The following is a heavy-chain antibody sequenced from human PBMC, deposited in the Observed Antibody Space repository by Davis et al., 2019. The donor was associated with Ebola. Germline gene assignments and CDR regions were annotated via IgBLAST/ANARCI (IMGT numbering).Heavy chain of an antibody. CDR1: GFTFSSYG. J-gene: IGHJ4*02. Sequence: GGSLRLSCAASGFTFSSYGMHWVRQAPGKGLEWVAVIWYDGSNKYYADSVKGRFTISRDNSKNTMYLQMNSLRDEDTAVYYCARVTHGGDPDYWGQGTLVTVSS. D-gene: IGHD2-21*02. V-gene: IGHV3-33*01. CDR2: IWYDGSNK. CDR3: ARVTHGGDPDY.